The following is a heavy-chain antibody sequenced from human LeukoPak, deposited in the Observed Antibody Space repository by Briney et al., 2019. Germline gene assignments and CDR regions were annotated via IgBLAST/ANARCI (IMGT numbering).Heavy chain of an antibody. CDR1: GFTFNDHA. CDR3: ARASYYYDTTGLGAVDI. Sequence: GVSLRLSCAASGFTFNDHALSWVRKAPAKGLEWVSGRNWNSDNIGYADSVKGRFTISRHDAKRSLFIQMNSLRTAHTALYYCARASYYYDTTGLGAVDIWGQGTMVTVSS. V-gene: IGHV3-9*01. J-gene: IGHJ3*02. D-gene: IGHD3-22*01. CDR2: RNWNSDNI.